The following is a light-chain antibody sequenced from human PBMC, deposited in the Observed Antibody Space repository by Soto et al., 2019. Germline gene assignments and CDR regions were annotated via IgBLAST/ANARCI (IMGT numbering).Light chain of an antibody. CDR1: QSVSSY. J-gene: IGKJ3*01. CDR3: QQRSNWRGST. Sequence: EIVLTQPPATLSLSPGERATLSCRASQSVSSYLAWYQQKPGQAPRLLIYDASNRATGIPARFSGSGSGTDFTLTISSLEPEDFAVYYCQQRSNWRGSTFGPGTKVDIK. V-gene: IGKV3-11*01. CDR2: DAS.